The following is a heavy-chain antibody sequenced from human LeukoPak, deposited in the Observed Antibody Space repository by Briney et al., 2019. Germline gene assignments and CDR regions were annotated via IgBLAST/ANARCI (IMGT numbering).Heavy chain of an antibody. CDR2: ISGGGGNT. CDR1: GFTFSSYA. Sequence: PGGSLRLSCAASGFTFSSYAMSWVRQAPGKGLEWVSGISGGGGNTYYADSVKGRFTISRDNSKNTLYLQMNSLRAEDTAEYYCAKNSGHLGYYYMDVWGKGTTVTVSS. CDR3: AKNSGHLGYYYMDV. V-gene: IGHV3-23*01. J-gene: IGHJ6*03.